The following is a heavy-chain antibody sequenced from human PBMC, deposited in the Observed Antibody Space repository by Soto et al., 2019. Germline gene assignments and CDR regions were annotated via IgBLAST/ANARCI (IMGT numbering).Heavy chain of an antibody. Sequence: ASVKVSGKASGYTFTGYYIHGLLHSPLQGGEGMGWINPNIGGTNYAQKFQCRVTMTRDTSISTAYMELSRLRSDETAVYYCARDKDCNYGWLDHWGQGTLVTVSS. CDR2: INPNIGGT. CDR3: ARDKDCNYGWLDH. D-gene: IGHD1-7*01. V-gene: IGHV1-2*02. CDR1: GYTFTGYY. J-gene: IGHJ5*02.